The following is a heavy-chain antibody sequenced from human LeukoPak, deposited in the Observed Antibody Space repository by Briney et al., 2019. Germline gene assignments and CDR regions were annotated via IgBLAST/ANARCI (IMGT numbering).Heavy chain of an antibody. J-gene: IGHJ6*03. CDR2: IYHSGST. D-gene: IGHD6-19*01. V-gene: IGHV4-38-2*02. Sequence: SETLSLTCTVSGYSISSGYYWGWIRQPPGKGLEWIGSIYHSGSTNYNPSLKSRVTISVDTSKNQFSLKLSSVTAADTAVYYCAREWKAGTYYYYYYMDVWGKGTTVTVSS. CDR3: AREWKAGTYYYYYYMDV. CDR1: GYSISSGYY.